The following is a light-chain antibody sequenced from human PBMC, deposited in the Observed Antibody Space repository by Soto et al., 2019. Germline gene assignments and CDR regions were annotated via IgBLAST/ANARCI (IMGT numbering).Light chain of an antibody. CDR2: KVS. CDR3: MQGTDWPPYT. V-gene: IGKV2-30*02. Sequence: VVLTQSPLSLRVTPGQPASISCTSSRSLVHRDGNTYLSWFHQRPGQSPRRLFYKVSIRDSGVPDRFSGSGSGTDFTLKISRVEAEDVGLYSCMQGTDWPPYTFGQGTKLEI. CDR1: RSLVHRDGNTY. J-gene: IGKJ2*01.